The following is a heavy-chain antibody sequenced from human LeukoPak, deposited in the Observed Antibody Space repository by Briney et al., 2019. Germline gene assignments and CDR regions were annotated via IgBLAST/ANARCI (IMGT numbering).Heavy chain of an antibody. J-gene: IGHJ4*02. CDR2: IYSKGTT. CDR3: ARLRYTGTSQYYFDS. CDR1: GDSVSSFY. V-gene: IGHV4-4*07. Sequence: SETLSLTCAVSGDSVSSFYWSWVRQSAGKGLEWIGRIYSKGTTKYNLSLKSRVTISLDQSKNQFSLYLSSVTAADTAVYYCARLRYTGTSQYYFDSWGPGFLVTVSS. D-gene: IGHD1-26*01.